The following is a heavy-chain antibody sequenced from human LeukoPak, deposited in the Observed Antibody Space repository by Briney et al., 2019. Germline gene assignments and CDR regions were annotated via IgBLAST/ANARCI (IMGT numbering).Heavy chain of an antibody. CDR1: GFTVSSNY. CDR2: IYSGGST. CDR3: AREKGPRFNAFDI. J-gene: IGHJ3*02. Sequence: PGGSLRLSCAASGFTVSSNYMSWVRQAPGKGLEWVSVIYSGGSTYYADSVKGRFTISRDNSKNTLYLQMNSLRAEDTAVYYCAREKGPRFNAFDIWGQGTMVTVSS. V-gene: IGHV3-53*01.